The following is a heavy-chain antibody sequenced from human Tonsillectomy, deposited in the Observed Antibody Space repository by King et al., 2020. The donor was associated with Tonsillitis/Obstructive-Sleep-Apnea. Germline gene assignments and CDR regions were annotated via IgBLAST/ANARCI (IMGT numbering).Heavy chain of an antibody. D-gene: IGHD6-13*01. CDR2: ISWNSGSI. CDR3: AKGAAGGTEYYFDY. J-gene: IGHJ4*02. Sequence: VQLVESGGGLVQPGRSPRLSCAASGFNFDDYAMHWVRQAPGKGLEWVSGISWNSGSIGYADSVKGRFTISRDNAKNSLYLQMNSLRVEDTALYYCAKGAAGGTEYYFDYWGQGTLVTVSS. V-gene: IGHV3-9*01. CDR1: GFNFDDYA.